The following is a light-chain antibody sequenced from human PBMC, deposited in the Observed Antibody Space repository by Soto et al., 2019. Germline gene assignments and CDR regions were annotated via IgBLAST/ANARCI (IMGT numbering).Light chain of an antibody. V-gene: IGKV3-11*01. Sequence: EIVLTQSPATLSVSPGERVTLSCRASQSVSSNLAWYQQKVGQAPRLLIYGASTRATGIPARFSGGGSGTDFTLTISRLEPEDFAVYYCQQRSDWPWTFGQGTQVDIK. CDR2: GAS. J-gene: IGKJ1*01. CDR3: QQRSDWPWT. CDR1: QSVSSN.